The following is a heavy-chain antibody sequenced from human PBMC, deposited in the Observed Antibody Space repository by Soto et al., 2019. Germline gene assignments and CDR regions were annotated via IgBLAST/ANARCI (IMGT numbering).Heavy chain of an antibody. CDR2: IWYDGSNK. Sequence: QVQLVASGGGVVQPGRSLRLSCAASGFTFSSYGMHWVRQAPGKGLEWVAVIWYDGSNKYYADSVKGRFTISRDNSKNTLYLQMNSLRAEDTAVYYCARESLGYYYGMDVWGQGTTVTVSS. CDR1: GFTFSSYG. V-gene: IGHV3-33*01. CDR3: ARESLGYYYGMDV. J-gene: IGHJ6*02.